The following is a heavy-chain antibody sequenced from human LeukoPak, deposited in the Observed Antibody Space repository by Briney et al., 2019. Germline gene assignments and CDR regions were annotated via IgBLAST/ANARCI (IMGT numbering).Heavy chain of an antibody. V-gene: IGHV1-46*01. D-gene: IGHD4-17*01. CDR3: ARVMDYGDSSGGGFDY. J-gene: IGHJ4*02. CDR2: INPSGGST. Sequence: ASVKVSCKASGYTFTAYYIHWVRQAPGQGLEWMGIINPSGGSTSYAQKFQGRVTMTRDMSTSTVYMELSSLRSEDTAVYYCARVMDYGDSSGGGFDYWGQGTLVTVSS. CDR1: GYTFTAYY.